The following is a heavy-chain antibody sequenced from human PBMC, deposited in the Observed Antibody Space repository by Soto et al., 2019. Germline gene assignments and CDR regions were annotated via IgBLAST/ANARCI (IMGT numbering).Heavy chain of an antibody. V-gene: IGHV1-18*01. CDR3: ARDRSGWYDF. D-gene: IGHD6-19*01. Sequence: ASVKVSCKPSGYPFTSNRLSWVRRAPGQGLEWMGWISPHNGNAKYAQKFQDRVTMTADTAASTVYMELRSLRSDDSAVFYCARDRSGWYDFWGQGTLVTVPS. J-gene: IGHJ4*02. CDR2: ISPHNGNA. CDR1: GYPFTSNR.